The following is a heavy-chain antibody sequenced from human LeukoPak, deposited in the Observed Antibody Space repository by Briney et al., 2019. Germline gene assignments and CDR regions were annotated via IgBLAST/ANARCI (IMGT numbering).Heavy chain of an antibody. CDR1: VFTFSIYG. Sequence: GGSLRLSCAPSVFTFSIYGMHCVRQAPGKGVEWVAFIRYDGSNKYYADSVKGRFTISRDNSKNTLYLQMNSLRAEDTAVYFCAKDGRQYGSGSYLEYWGQGTLVTVSS. J-gene: IGHJ4*02. CDR3: AKDGRQYGSGSYLEY. CDR2: IRYDGSNK. D-gene: IGHD3-10*01. V-gene: IGHV3-30*02.